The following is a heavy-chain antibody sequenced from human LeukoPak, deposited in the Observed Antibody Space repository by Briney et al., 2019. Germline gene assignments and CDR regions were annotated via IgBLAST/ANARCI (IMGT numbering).Heavy chain of an antibody. D-gene: IGHD1-1*01. CDR3: ARSQSQTTGDFDY. CDR2: ISSSSSTI. J-gene: IGHJ4*02. V-gene: IGHV3-48*04. CDR1: GFTFSSYS. Sequence: GGSLRLSCAASGFTFSSYSMNWVRQAPGKGLEWVSYISSSSSTIYYADSVKGRFTISRDSAKNSLYLQMNSLRAEDTAVYYCARSQSQTTGDFDYWGQGTLVTVSS.